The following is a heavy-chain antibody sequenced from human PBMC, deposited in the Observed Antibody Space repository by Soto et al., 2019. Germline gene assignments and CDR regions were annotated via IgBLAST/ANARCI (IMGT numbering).Heavy chain of an antibody. J-gene: IGHJ4*02. Sequence: SETLSLTCAVYGGSFSGHYWSWIRQPPGKGLEWIGEINHSGGSNYNPSLKSRVTISVDTSKNQFSLKLTSVIAADTAVYYCARGFALTEGVDRGAPDKYYLDSWGRGTLVTVSS. CDR2: INHSGGS. CDR3: ARGFALTEGVDRGAPDKYYLDS. V-gene: IGHV4-34*01. D-gene: IGHD2-21*01. CDR1: GGSFSGHY.